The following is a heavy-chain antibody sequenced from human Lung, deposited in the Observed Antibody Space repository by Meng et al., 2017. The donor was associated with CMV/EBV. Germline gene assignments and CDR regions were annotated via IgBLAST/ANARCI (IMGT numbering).Heavy chain of an antibody. V-gene: IGHV1-46*01. Sequence: ASXXVSXKASGYTFTNYYMHWVRQAPGQGLEWMGVINPSGGCTTYAQKFQGRLTMTRDTSTSTVYMELSSLKSEDTAMYYCARVLGQLVSPYGMDVWGQGTTVTVSS. D-gene: IGHD6-13*01. CDR2: INPSGGCT. CDR1: GYTFTNYY. J-gene: IGHJ6*02. CDR3: ARVLGQLVSPYGMDV.